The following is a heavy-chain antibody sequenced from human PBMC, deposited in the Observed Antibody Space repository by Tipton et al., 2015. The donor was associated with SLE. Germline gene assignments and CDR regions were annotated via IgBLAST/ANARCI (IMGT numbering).Heavy chain of an antibody. CDR1: GGSFSNYY. Sequence: TLSLTCSVYGGSFSNYYWTWIRQPPGKGLEWIGAINHSGSTSYNPSLKSRVTISVDTSKNQFSLKLSSVTAADTAVYFCARDLTWGQGTLVTVSS. J-gene: IGHJ5*02. CDR3: ARDLT. V-gene: IGHV4-34*01. CDR2: INHSGST.